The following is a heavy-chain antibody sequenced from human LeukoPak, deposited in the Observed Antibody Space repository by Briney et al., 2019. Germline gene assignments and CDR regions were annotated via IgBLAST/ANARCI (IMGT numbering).Heavy chain of an antibody. CDR1: GFTFSSYA. CDR2: ISYDGSNK. V-gene: IGHV3-30*01. CDR3: ARGQNSYGDDY. Sequence: GGSLRLSCAASGFTFSSYAMHWVSQAPGKGLEWVAVISYDGSNKYYADSVKGRFTISRDNSKNTLYLQMNSLRAEDTAVYYCARGQNSYGDDYWGQGTLVTVSS. J-gene: IGHJ4*02. D-gene: IGHD5-18*01.